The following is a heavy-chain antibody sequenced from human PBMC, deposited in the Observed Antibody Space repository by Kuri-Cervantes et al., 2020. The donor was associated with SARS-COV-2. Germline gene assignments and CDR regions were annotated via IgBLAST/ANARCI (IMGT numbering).Heavy chain of an antibody. CDR1: GFTFSSYA. V-gene: IGHV3-64*01. J-gene: IGHJ3*02. Sequence: GESLKISCAASGFTFSSYAMHWVRQAPGKGLEYVSAISSNGGSTYYANSVKGRFTISRDNSKNTLYLQMGSLRAEDTAVYYCAKGRIHHSDAFDIWGQGTMVTVSS. CDR3: AKGRIHHSDAFDI. CDR2: ISSNGGST. D-gene: IGHD1-14*01.